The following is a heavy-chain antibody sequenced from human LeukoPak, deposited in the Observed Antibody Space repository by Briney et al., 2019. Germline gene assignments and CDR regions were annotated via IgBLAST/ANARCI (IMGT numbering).Heavy chain of an antibody. D-gene: IGHD6-6*01. CDR1: GFTFSNAW. Sequence: PGGSLRLSCAASGFTFSNAWMSWVRQAPGKGLEWVGRIKSKTDGGTTDYAAPVKGRFTISRDDSKNTLYLQMNSLKTEDTAVYYCTTDRQSIAALGFDYWGQGTLVTVSS. CDR3: TTDRQSIAALGFDY. V-gene: IGHV3-15*01. CDR2: IKSKTDGGTT. J-gene: IGHJ4*02.